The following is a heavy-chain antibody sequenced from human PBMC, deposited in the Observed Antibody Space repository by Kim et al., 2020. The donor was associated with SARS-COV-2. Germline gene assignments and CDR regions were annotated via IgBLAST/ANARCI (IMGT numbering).Heavy chain of an antibody. J-gene: IGHJ5*02. CDR1: GGTFSSYA. Sequence: SVKVSCKASGGTFSSYAISWVRQAPGQGLEWMGRIIPILGIANYAQKFQGRVTITADKSTSTAYMELSSLRSEDTAVYYCARGRQWLNWFDPWGQGTLVTVSS. V-gene: IGHV1-69*04. CDR2: IIPILGIA. D-gene: IGHD6-19*01. CDR3: ARGRQWLNWFDP.